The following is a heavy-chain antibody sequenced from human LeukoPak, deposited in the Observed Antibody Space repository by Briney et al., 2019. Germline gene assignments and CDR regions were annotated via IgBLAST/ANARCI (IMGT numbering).Heavy chain of an antibody. V-gene: IGHV3-21*01. CDR1: GFTFSSYA. CDR3: AREEPWGSAYGDV. CDR2: ISSSSSYI. Sequence: GGSLRLSCAASGFTFSSYAMSWVRQAPGKGLEWVSSISSSSSYIYYADSVKGRFTISRDNAKNSLYLQMNSLRAEDTAVYYCAREEPWGSAYGDVWAKGTTVTVSS. D-gene: IGHD1-14*01. J-gene: IGHJ6*03.